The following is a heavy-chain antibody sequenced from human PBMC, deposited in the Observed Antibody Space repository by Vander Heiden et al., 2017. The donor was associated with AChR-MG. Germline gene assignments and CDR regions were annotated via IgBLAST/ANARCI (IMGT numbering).Heavy chain of an antibody. Sequence: EVQLLESGGGLVQPGGSLRLSCAASGFTFSSYAMSWVRQAPGKGLEWVSAISGSGGSTYYADSVKGRFTISRDNSKNTLYLQMNSLRAEDTAVYYCAKIVRYCSGGSCYSREDYWGQGTLVTVSS. V-gene: IGHV3-23*01. CDR2: ISGSGGST. J-gene: IGHJ4*02. CDR1: GFTFSSYA. D-gene: IGHD2-15*01. CDR3: AKIVRYCSGGSCYSREDY.